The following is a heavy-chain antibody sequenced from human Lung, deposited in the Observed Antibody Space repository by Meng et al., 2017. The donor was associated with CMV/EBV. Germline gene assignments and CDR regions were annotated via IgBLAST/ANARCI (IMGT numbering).Heavy chain of an antibody. CDR1: GFTFSTYW. CDR2: IKQDGSEK. CDR3: ASSFEY. V-gene: IGHV3-7*01. D-gene: IGHD3-10*01. Sequence: ESLKISCAASGFTFSTYWMNWVRQAPGKGLEWVANIKQDGSEKYYVGSVEGRFTISRDNAKNSLYLQMNSLRAKDTAVYYCASSFEYWGQGTLVTVSS. J-gene: IGHJ4*02.